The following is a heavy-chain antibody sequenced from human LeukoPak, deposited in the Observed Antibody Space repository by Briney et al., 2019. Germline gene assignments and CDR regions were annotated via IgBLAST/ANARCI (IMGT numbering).Heavy chain of an antibody. J-gene: IGHJ4*02. D-gene: IGHD2-15*01. CDR2: ISGSGGGA. V-gene: IGHV3-23*01. Sequence: GGSLRLSCAASGFTFSSYAMSWVRQAPGKGMEWVSTISGSGGGAYYADSVKGRFTIARDNSKNTVYLQLNSLRAEDTALYYCAKRPYCSGTVCYHIDYWGQGTLVTVSS. CDR3: AKRPYCSGTVCYHIDY. CDR1: GFTFSSYA.